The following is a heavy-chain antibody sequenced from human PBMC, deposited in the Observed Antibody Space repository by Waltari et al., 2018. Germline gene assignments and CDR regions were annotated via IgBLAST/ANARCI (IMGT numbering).Heavy chain of an antibody. CDR1: GRSISSGGYS. J-gene: IGHJ4*02. CDR2: IYHSGST. V-gene: IGHV4-30-2*01. Sequence: QLQLQESGSGLVKPSQTLSLTCAVSGRSISSGGYSWSWIRQPPGKGLEWIGYIYHSGSTYYNPSLKSRVTISVDRSKNQFSLKLSSVTAADTAVYYCARNYYGSGSYPDYWGQGTLVTVSS. D-gene: IGHD3-10*01. CDR3: ARNYYGSGSYPDY.